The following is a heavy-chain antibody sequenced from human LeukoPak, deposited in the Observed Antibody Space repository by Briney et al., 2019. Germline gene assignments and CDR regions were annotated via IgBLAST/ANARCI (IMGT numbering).Heavy chain of an antibody. CDR2: IYPGDSDT. Sequence: GESLKISCKGSGYSFTNYWIGWVRQMPGKGLEWMGIIYPGDSDTRYSPSFQGQVTISADKSISTAYLQWSSLKASGTAMYYCARQPVEMATITRYYYYYGMDVWGQGTTVTVSS. CDR3: ARQPVEMATITRYYYYYGMDV. CDR1: GYSFTNYW. J-gene: IGHJ6*02. D-gene: IGHD5-24*01. V-gene: IGHV5-51*01.